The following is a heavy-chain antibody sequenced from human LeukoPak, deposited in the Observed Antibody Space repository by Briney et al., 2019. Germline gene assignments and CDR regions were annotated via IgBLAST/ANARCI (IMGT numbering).Heavy chain of an antibody. J-gene: IGHJ4*02. CDR2: IYYNGGT. Sequence: PSETLSLTCTVSGGSISYYYWSWIRQSPGKGLEWIGYIYYNGGTNYNPSLKSRVTMSVDMSKNQFSLKLSSVTAADTAIYYCARKGGHFDYWGQGTLVTVSS. D-gene: IGHD2-15*01. CDR1: GGSISYYY. V-gene: IGHV4-59*01. CDR3: ARKGGHFDY.